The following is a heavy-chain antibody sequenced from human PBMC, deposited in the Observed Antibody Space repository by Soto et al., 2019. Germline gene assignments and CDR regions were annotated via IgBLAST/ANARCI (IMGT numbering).Heavy chain of an antibody. D-gene: IGHD3-16*01. CDR2: ISYSGST. CDR3: ARHKMWGGSDY. CDR1: GGSIRDFY. J-gene: IGHJ4*02. Sequence: SETLSLICTVSGGSIRDFYWSWIRQPPGKGLEWIGYISYSGSTNYNPSLKSRDTLSVDTSKNQLSLELSSVTAADTAMYYCARHKMWGGSDYWGPGTLVTVSS. V-gene: IGHV4-59*01.